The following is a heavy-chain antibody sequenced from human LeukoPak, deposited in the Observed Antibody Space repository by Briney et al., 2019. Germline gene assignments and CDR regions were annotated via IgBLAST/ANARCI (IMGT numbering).Heavy chain of an antibody. V-gene: IGHV1-69*05. CDR2: IIPIFGTA. CDR1: GGTFSSYA. J-gene: IGHJ3*02. Sequence: GASVKVSCKASGGTFSSYAISWVRQAPGQGLEWMGGIIPIFGTANYAQKFQGRVTITTDKSTSTAYMELSSLRSEDTAVYYCASPSESTDAFDIWGQGTMVTVSS. CDR3: ASPSESTDAFDI.